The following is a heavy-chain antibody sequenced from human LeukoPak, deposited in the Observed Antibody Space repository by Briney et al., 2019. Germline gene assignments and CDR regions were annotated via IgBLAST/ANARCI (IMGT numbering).Heavy chain of an antibody. CDR1: GGSFSGYY. CDR2: INHSGST. CDR3: ASGSSSFNYYYYMDV. V-gene: IGHV4-34*01. J-gene: IGHJ6*03. D-gene: IGHD6-6*01. Sequence: SETLSLTCAVYGGSFSGYYWSWIRQPPGKGLEWIGEINHSGSTNYNPSLKSRVTISVDTSKNQFSLKLSSVTAADTAVYYCASGSSSFNYYYYMDVWGKGTTATVSS.